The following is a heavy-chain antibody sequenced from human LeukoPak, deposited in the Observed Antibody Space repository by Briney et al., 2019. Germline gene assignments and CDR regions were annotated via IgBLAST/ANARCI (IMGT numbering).Heavy chain of an antibody. CDR2: IRYDGNNK. V-gene: IGHV3-30*02. CDR3: TRDSGWLQREDYFDY. J-gene: IGHJ4*02. D-gene: IGHD5-24*01. CDR1: GFIFSTYG. Sequence: QAGGSLRLSCAASGFIFSTYGMHWVRQAPGKGLEWVAFIRYDGNNKYYADSVKGRFTISRDNSKNTLYLQMNSLKTEDTAVYYCTRDSGWLQREDYFDYWGQGTLVTVSS.